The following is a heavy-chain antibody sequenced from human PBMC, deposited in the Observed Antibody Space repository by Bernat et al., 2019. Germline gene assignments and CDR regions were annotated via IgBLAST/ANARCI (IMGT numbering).Heavy chain of an antibody. J-gene: IGHJ4*02. CDR2: ISGSGGST. Sequence: EVQLVESGGGLVQPGGSLRLSCAASGFTFSSYAMSWVRQAPGKGLEWVSAISGSGGSTYYADSVKGRFTISRDNSKNMLYLQMNSMRAEDTAVYYCAKDPGGYGFGEVRDYWGQGTLVTVSS. V-gene: IGHV3-23*04. CDR3: AKDPGGYGFGEVRDY. D-gene: IGHD3-10*01. CDR1: GFTFSSYA.